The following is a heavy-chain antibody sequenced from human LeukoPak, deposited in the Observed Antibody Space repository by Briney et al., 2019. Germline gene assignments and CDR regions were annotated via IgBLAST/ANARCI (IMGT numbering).Heavy chain of an antibody. CDR1: GYTFTGYY. CDR2: INPNSGGT. CDR3: ARAPPQSSSWYVSWFDP. Sequence: ASVKVSFKASGYTFTGYYMHWVRQAPGQGLDWMGWINPNSGGTNYAQKFQGRVTMTRDTSISTAYMELSRLRSDDTAVYYCARAPPQSSSWYVSWFDPWGQGTLVTVSS. J-gene: IGHJ5*02. D-gene: IGHD6-13*01. V-gene: IGHV1-2*02.